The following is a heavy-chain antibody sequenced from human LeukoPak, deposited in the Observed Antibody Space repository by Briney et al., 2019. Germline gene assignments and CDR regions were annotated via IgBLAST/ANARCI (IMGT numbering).Heavy chain of an antibody. Sequence: PGGSLRLSCAASGFTFNKHAMHWVRQAPGKGLQWVALILFDGMAKYYADSVKGRFTVSRDNSKNTLYLQMNSLRVEDTAVYYCARGHPHGWELYLDYWGQGTLVTVSS. CDR2: ILFDGMAK. D-gene: IGHD1-26*01. CDR3: ARGHPHGWELYLDY. J-gene: IGHJ4*02. V-gene: IGHV3-30*04. CDR1: GFTFNKHA.